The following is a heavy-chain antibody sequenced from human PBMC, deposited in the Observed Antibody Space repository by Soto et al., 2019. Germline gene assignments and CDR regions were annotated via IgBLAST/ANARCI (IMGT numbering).Heavy chain of an antibody. Sequence: GGSLRLSCAASGFTFSSYWMSWVRQAPGKGLEWVANIKQDGSEKYYVDSVKGRFTISRDNAKNSLYLQMNSLRAEDTAVYYCAREKGDVVVVAATIPYYYMDVWGKGTTVTVSS. CDR3: AREKGDVVVVAATIPYYYMDV. D-gene: IGHD2-15*01. J-gene: IGHJ6*03. CDR1: GFTFSSYW. CDR2: IKQDGSEK. V-gene: IGHV3-7*01.